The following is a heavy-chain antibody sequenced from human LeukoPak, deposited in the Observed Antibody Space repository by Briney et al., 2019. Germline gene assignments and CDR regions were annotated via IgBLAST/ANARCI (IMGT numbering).Heavy chain of an antibody. D-gene: IGHD3-9*01. J-gene: IGHJ6*03. CDR1: GGTFSSYA. V-gene: IGHV1-69*13. CDR3: AVGLDYDILTGYLYYYYMDV. CDR2: VIPIFGTA. Sequence: ASVKVSCKASGGTFSSYAISWVRQAPGQGLEWMGGVIPIFGTANYAQKFQGRVTITADESTSTAYMELSSLRSEDTAVYYCAVGLDYDILTGYLYYYYMDVWGKGTTVTISS.